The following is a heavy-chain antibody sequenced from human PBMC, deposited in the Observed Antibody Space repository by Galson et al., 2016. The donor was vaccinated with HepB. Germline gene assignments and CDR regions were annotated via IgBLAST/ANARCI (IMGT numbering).Heavy chain of an antibody. D-gene: IGHD4-17*01. V-gene: IGHV3-53*01. Sequence: SLRLSCAASGFTVSSKYMNWVRQAPGEGLEWVSVICSGGSTYYADSVKGRFTIARDNSKNTLYLQLNSLRAEDTAVYYCARDRAYGDQVFDYWGQGTLVTVSS. CDR1: GFTVSSKY. CDR2: ICSGGST. J-gene: IGHJ4*02. CDR3: ARDRAYGDQVFDY.